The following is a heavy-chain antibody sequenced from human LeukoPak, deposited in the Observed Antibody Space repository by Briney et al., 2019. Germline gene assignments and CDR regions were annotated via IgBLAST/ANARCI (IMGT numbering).Heavy chain of an antibody. D-gene: IGHD4-17*01. V-gene: IGHV1-2*02. CDR1: GYTFTDYY. CDR2: INPNSGGT. CDR3: ARDARTTALY. Sequence: ASVKVSCKASGYTFTDYYIHWVRQAPGEGLEWMGWINPNSGGTKYAQKFQGRVTMTRDTSITTAFMELSRLRSDDTPVFYCARDARTTALYWGQGTLVTVSS. J-gene: IGHJ4*02.